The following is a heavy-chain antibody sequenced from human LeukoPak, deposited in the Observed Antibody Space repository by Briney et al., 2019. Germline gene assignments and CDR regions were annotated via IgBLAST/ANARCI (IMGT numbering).Heavy chain of an antibody. CDR2: ISSSSSYI. CDR1: GFTFSNYS. V-gene: IGHV3-21*01. J-gene: IGHJ4*02. CDR3: ARRAPAAAGYYFDY. Sequence: PGGSLRLSCAASGFTFSNYSMNWVRQAPGKGLEWVSSISSSSSYIYYADSVKGRFTISRDNAKNSLYLQMNSLRAEDTAVYYCARRAPAAAGYYFDYWGQGTLVTVSS. D-gene: IGHD6-13*01.